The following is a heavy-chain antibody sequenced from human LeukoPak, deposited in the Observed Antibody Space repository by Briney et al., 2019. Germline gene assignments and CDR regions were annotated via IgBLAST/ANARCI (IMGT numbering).Heavy chain of an antibody. D-gene: IGHD2-21*01. CDR2: INPNSGGT. CDR3: ARGAGSYSFPSQFDY. V-gene: IGHV1-2*04. CDR1: GYTFTGYY. J-gene: IGHJ4*02. Sequence: ASVKVSCKASGYTFTGYYMHWVRQAPGQGLEWMGWINPNSGGTDYAQKFQGWVTMTRDTSISTAYMELSRLRSDDTAVYYCARGAGSYSFPSQFDYWGQGTLVTVSS.